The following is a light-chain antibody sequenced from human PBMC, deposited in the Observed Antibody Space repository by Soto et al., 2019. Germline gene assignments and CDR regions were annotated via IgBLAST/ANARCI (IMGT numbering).Light chain of an antibody. CDR2: AAS. V-gene: IGKV1-9*01. Sequence: DIQLTQSPSFLSASVGDRVTITCRASQGISSYLAWYQQKPEKAPKLLIYAASTLQSGVPSRFSGSGSGTEFTLTISRLQPEDFATYYCQQLNSYPLTFGPGTKVDI. CDR3: QQLNSYPLT. CDR1: QGISSY. J-gene: IGKJ3*01.